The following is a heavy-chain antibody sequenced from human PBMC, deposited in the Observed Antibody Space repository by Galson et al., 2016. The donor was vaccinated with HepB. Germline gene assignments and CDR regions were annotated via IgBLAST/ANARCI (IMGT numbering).Heavy chain of an antibody. CDR3: ARDRYRAAGLSDF. J-gene: IGHJ4*02. CDR1: GFAFSDYA. CDR2: ISYDGRHE. D-gene: IGHD2-2*01. V-gene: IGHV3-30*04. Sequence: SLRLSCAGSGFAFSDYAVHWVRQAPGKGLEWVSVISYDGRHENYGDFVKGRFTVSRDTSKRTVSLHMTALTPDDSAVYFCARDRYRAAGLSDFWGPGTLVTVSS.